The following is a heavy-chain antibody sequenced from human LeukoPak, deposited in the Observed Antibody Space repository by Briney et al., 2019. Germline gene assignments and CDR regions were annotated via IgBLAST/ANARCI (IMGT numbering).Heavy chain of an antibody. V-gene: IGHV3-13*01. CDR2: IGIPGDT. CDR1: GFIFSTYD. Sequence: GGPLRLSCAASGFIFSTYDMHWVRHGTGRGLEWVSGIGIPGDTYYQGSVKGRFTISRENAKNSLYLQMNSLRAGDTAVYYRARAARFLHSTGAHAFDIWGQGTMVSVSS. J-gene: IGHJ3*02. D-gene: IGHD2-8*02. CDR3: ARAARFLHSTGAHAFDI.